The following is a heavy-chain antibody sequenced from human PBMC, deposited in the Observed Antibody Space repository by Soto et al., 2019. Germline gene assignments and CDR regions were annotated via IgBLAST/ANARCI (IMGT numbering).Heavy chain of an antibody. D-gene: IGHD3-10*01. CDR2: IRGVGSET. V-gene: IGHV3-7*01. CDR3: FRRNIPSQFGGDTR. J-gene: IGHJ4*02. Sequence: GGSLRLSCEAPGFTFTTYWLGWVRQTPGKGLECVASIRGVGSETESLDSVTGRFFIFRNNVANTVSLQMNRLRAEDSGIYYCFRRNIPSQFGGDTRRGQGTPVTVSS. CDR1: GFTFTTYW.